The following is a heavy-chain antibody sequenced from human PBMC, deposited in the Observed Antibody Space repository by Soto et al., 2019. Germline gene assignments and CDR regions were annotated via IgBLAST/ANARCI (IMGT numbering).Heavy chain of an antibody. Sequence: QVQLQESGPGLVKPSETLSLTCSVPGGSIRSHNWSWIRQPPGKGLEWIGCMYYSAMTEYNPSLKRRVTISADTSNNQVSLQLSSVTAAATAVYYCARHLFDSWKGYPYYYYMDVWGRGTAVTVSS. CDR2: MYYSAMT. J-gene: IGHJ6*03. CDR1: GGSIRSHN. V-gene: IGHV4-59*08. CDR3: ARHLFDSWKGYPYYYYMDV. D-gene: IGHD3-3*01.